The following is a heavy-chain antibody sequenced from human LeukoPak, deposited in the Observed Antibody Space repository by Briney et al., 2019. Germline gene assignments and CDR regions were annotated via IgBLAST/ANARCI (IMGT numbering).Heavy chain of an antibody. V-gene: IGHV3-30*02. CDR2: IRYDGSRE. D-gene: IGHD3-10*01. CDR3: VGDFDY. J-gene: IGHJ4*02. CDR1: GLTFSGYD. Sequence: PGGSLRLSCVTSGLTFSGYDMDWVRQAPGKGLEWVSFIRYDGSREFYADSVEGRFTISRDNSKDTLYLQMNSLRPEDTAVYYCVGDFDYWGQGTLVTVSS.